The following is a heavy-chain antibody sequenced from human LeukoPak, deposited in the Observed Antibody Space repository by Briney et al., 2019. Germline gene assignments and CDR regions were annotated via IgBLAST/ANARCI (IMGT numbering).Heavy chain of an antibody. CDR2: IYPGDSDT. V-gene: IGHV5-51*01. J-gene: IGHJ4*02. CDR3: ARLLRNTAAGVYYFDY. CDR1: GYNFNRNW. D-gene: IGHD6-13*01. Sequence: GESLKISCKGSGYNFNRNWIGWVRQMPGKGLEWVGIIYPGDSDTRYSPSFQGQVTISADKSSSTAYLQWSSLKASDSATYYCARLLRNTAAGVYYFDYWGQGTLVTVSS.